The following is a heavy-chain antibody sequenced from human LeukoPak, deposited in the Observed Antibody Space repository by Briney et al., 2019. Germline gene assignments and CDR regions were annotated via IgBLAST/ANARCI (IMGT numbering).Heavy chain of an antibody. Sequence: PSETLSLTCTVSGGSINHYYWSWIRQPPGKGLEWIGYSYYIESTNYNPSLKSRVTISVDTSRNRFSLKLSSVTAADTAMYYCARDNQWLNAFDIWGQGTMVTASS. V-gene: IGHV4-59*01. D-gene: IGHD3-22*01. J-gene: IGHJ3*02. CDR3: ARDNQWLNAFDI. CDR1: GGSINHYY. CDR2: SYYIEST.